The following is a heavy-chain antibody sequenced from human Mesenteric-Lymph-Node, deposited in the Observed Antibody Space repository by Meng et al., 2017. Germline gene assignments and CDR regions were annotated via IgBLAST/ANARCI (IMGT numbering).Heavy chain of an antibody. Sequence: GESLKISCVASGFTFSSYSMNWVRQAPGRGLEWVSSISTSSNYIYYADSVKGRFTISRDNAKNSLYLQMNSLRAEDMAVYYCAKSSEQQLVNYYYYYGMDVWGQGTTVTVSS. V-gene: IGHV3-21*04. CDR3: AKSSEQQLVNYYYYYGMDV. D-gene: IGHD6-13*01. J-gene: IGHJ6*02. CDR1: GFTFSSYS. CDR2: ISTSSNYI.